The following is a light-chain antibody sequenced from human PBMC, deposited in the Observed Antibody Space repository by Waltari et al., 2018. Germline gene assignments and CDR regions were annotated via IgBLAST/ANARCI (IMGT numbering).Light chain of an antibody. CDR2: EVI. CDR1: SRNVGTY. V-gene: IGLV2-23*02. Sequence: QSALTQPPSVSGSPGQSTPICGTGSSRNVGTYISWYQQHPVKAPILMIYEVIMRPSVVSNRFSGSKSGNTASLTVSGLQSEDEAVYYCCSSPPWMFGGGTKLTVL. J-gene: IGLJ3*02. CDR3: CSSPPWM.